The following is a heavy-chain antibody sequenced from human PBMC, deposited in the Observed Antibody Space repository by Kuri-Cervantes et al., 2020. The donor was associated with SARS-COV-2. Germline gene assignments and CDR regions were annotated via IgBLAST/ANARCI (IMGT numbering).Heavy chain of an antibody. J-gene: IGHJ3*02. CDR3: ARGGITMIVEWGRYNAFDI. CDR2: ISSSSSYI. CDR1: GFTFSSYS. D-gene: IGHD3-22*01. V-gene: IGHV3-21*01. Sequence: GESLKISCAASGFTFSSYSMNWVRQAPGKGLEWVSSISSSSSYICYADSVKGRFTISRDNAKNSLYLQMNSLRAEDTAVYYCARGGITMIVEWGRYNAFDIWGQGTMVTVSS.